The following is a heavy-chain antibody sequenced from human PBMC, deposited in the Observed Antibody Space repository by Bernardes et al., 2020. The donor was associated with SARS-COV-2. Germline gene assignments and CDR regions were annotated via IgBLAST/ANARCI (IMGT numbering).Heavy chain of an antibody. Sequence: ASVKVSCKASRYTFTGYYMHWVRQAPGRGLEWMGWISPNSGDTDYPQKFQGRVTMTRDTSISTAYMELGRLTSDDTAVYFCARGEVEMATVQDALDIGGQGTMVTVSS. J-gene: IGHJ3*02. D-gene: IGHD2-21*01. CDR1: RYTFTGYY. V-gene: IGHV1-2*02. CDR2: ISPNSGDT. CDR3: ARGEVEMATVQDALDI.